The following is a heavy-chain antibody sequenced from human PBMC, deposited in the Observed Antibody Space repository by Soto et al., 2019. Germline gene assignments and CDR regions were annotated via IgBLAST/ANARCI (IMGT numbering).Heavy chain of an antibody. J-gene: IGHJ4*02. D-gene: IGHD1-26*01. CDR1: NFSISSGYD. CDR3: ARTHSGSYYSVFNY. Sequence: PSETLSLTCVVSNFSISSGYDWGWIRQSPGKGLEWIASIYRSGTTSYNPSLKSRVTISVDPSKNQFSLMLTAVTAADTAVYYCARTHSGSYYSVFNYWGRGSLVTVSS. V-gene: IGHV4-38-2*01. CDR2: IYRSGTT.